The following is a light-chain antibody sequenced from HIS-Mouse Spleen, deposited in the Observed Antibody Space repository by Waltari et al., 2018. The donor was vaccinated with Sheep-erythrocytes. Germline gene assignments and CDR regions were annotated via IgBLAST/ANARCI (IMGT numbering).Light chain of an antibody. Sequence: QSALTQPRSVSGSHGQSVTITCTGTRSYVGGYKYVTWYQQHPGKAPKLRFYDVSKRPSGFPDRFSGSKSGNTASLTISGLQAEDEADYYCCSYAGSYNHVFATGTKVTVL. CDR3: CSYAGSYNHV. CDR1: RSYVGGYKY. CDR2: DVS. J-gene: IGLJ1*01. V-gene: IGLV2-11*01.